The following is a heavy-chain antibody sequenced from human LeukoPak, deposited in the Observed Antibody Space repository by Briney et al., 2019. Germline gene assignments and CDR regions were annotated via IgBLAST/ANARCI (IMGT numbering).Heavy chain of an antibody. V-gene: IGHV3-30-3*01. J-gene: IGHJ4*02. CDR2: VSYLGNDK. D-gene: IGHD6-19*01. CDR3: AKASGAVGIWYFDY. CDR1: GFTFNKYA. Sequence: PGGSLRLSCAASGFTFNKYAMHWVRQAPGKGLEWVAVVSYLGNDKFYADSVKGRFTISKDNSKNTLYLQMNSLRAEDTAVYYWAKASGAVGIWYFDYWGQGTLVTVSS.